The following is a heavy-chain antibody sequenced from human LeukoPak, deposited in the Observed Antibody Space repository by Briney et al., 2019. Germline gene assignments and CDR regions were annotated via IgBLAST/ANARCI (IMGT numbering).Heavy chain of an antibody. CDR2: INHSGST. CDR3: ARRGYSYGYRYLNY. D-gene: IGHD5-18*01. J-gene: IGHJ4*02. Sequence: SETLSLTCAVYGGSFGGYYWSWIRQPPGKGLEWIGEINHSGSTNYNPSLKSRVTISVDTSKNQFSLKLSSVTAADTAVYYCARRGYSYGYRYLNYWGQGTLVTVSS. CDR1: GGSFGGYY. V-gene: IGHV4-34*01.